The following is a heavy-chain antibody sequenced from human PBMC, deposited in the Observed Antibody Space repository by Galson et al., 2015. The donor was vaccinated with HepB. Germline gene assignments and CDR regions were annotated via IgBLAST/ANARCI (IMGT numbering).Heavy chain of an antibody. CDR2: TYYESKWSN. J-gene: IGHJ4*02. V-gene: IGHV6-1*01. CDR1: GDSVSSDNTA. Sequence: CAISGDSVSSDNTAWNWIRQSPSRGLEWLGRTYYESKWSNDYAASVKSRITINPDTANNQFSLQLNSVTPEDSAVYFCARAQPARGQLHYFDIWGQGTQGTVSS. CDR3: ARAQPARGQLHYFDI. D-gene: IGHD2-15*01.